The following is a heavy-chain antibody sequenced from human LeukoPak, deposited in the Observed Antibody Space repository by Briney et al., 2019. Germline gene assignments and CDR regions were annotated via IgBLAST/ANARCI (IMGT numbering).Heavy chain of an antibody. CDR1: GYSFTSYW. V-gene: IGHV5-51*01. CDR3: ARRIGDILTGSRFDP. CDR2: IYPGDSDT. Sequence: GESLKISCKGSGYSFTSYWIGWVRQMPGKGLEWMGIIYPGDSDTRYSSSFQGQVTISADKSTSTAYLQWSSLKASDTAMYYCARRIGDILTGSRFDPWGQGTLVTVSS. J-gene: IGHJ5*02. D-gene: IGHD3-9*01.